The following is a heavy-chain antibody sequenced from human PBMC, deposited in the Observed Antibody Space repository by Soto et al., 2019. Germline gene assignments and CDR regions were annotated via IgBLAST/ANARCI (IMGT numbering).Heavy chain of an antibody. Sequence: GGSLRLSCAASGFTFSSYWMSWVRQAPGKGLEWVANIKQDGSEKYYVDSVKGRFTISRDNAKNSLYLQMNSLRAEDTAVYYCARAGSIAARPFDYWGQGTLVTVSS. CDR1: GFTFSSYW. CDR2: IKQDGSEK. CDR3: ARAGSIAARPFDY. J-gene: IGHJ4*02. V-gene: IGHV3-7*05. D-gene: IGHD6-6*01.